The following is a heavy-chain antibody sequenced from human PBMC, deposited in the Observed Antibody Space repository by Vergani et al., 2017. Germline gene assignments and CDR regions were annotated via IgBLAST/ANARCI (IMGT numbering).Heavy chain of an antibody. CDR3: AKARDPNCKGGNCYSYYYGLDL. J-gene: IGHJ6*02. V-gene: IGHV3-23*04. D-gene: IGHD2-15*01. CDR1: GFPFSDYG. Sequence: VQLVESGGGEVQPGRSLRLSCSAAGFPFSDYGVHWVRQAPGKGLEWVSAISGSGGNTFYTDSVKGRFTISRDNSKDTLYLQMNSLRVEDTAIYYCAKARDPNCKGGNCYSYYYGLDLWGQGTTVTVSS. CDR2: ISGSGGNT.